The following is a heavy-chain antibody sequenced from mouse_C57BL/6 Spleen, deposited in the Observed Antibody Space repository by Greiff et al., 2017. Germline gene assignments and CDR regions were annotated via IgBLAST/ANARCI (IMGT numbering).Heavy chain of an antibody. CDR2: FYPGSGSI. CDR3: ARHGHYYGSSYAAMDY. J-gene: IGHJ4*01. D-gene: IGHD1-1*01. V-gene: IGHV1-62-2*01. CDR1: GYTFTEYT. Sequence: QVQLKQSGAELVKPGASVKLSCKASGYTFTEYTIHWVKQRSGQGLEWIGWFYPGSGSIKYNEKFKDKATLTADKSSGTVYMELSSLTSEDSAVXFCARHGHYYGSSYAAMDYWGQGTSVTVSS.